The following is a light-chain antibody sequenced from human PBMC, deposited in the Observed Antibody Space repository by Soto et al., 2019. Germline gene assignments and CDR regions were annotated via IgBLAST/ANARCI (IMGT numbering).Light chain of an antibody. Sequence: EIVLTQSPATLSLSPGERATLSCRASQSISSNLAWYQQKPGQAPRLLIYDASNRATGFPARFSGSGSGTDFTLTISSLEPEDFAVYYCQQRSNWPRTFGQGTKLEIK. CDR1: QSISSN. V-gene: IGKV3-11*01. CDR3: QQRSNWPRT. CDR2: DAS. J-gene: IGKJ2*01.